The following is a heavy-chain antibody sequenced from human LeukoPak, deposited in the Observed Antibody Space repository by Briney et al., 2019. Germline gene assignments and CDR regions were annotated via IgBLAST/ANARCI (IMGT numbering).Heavy chain of an antibody. J-gene: IGHJ4*02. CDR2: IKHKADGGTT. CDR3: TTFSYDFWSGSEGGYFDH. V-gene: IGHV3-15*01. CDR1: GFTSNNAW. D-gene: IGHD3-3*01. Sequence: PGGSLRLSCVASGFTSNNAWMSWVRQAPGKGLEWVGRIKHKADGGTTDYGAPVKGRFTISRDDSKNTLYLQMNNLKNEDTAVYYCTTFSYDFWSGSEGGYFDHWGQGTLVTVSS.